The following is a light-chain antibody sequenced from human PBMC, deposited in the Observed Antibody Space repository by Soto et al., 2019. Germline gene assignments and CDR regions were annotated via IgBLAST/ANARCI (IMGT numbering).Light chain of an antibody. V-gene: IGLV2-23*02. CDR1: NGDVGSYDL. Sequence: QSALTQPASVSGSPGQSITISCTGTNGDVGSYDLVSWYQQYPGKAPKLIIYEVTKRPSGVSNRFSGAKSGNTASLTISGLQTEDEADYDCCSYAGGNTLIFGGGTKLTVL. CDR2: EVT. CDR3: CSYAGGNTLI. J-gene: IGLJ2*01.